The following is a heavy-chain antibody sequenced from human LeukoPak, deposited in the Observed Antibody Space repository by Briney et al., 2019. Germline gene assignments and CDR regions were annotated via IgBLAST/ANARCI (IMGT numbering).Heavy chain of an antibody. V-gene: IGHV3-23*01. CDR2: ISGSGGST. Sequence: LSGGSLRLSCAASGFTFSSHAMNWVRQAPGKGLEWVSAISGSGGSTYYADSVKGRFTISRDNSKNTLYLQMNGLRAEDMAVYYCAKDGTFGFRLGECHDYWGQGTLVTVSS. D-gene: IGHD3-16*01. CDR3: AKDGTFGFRLGECHDY. CDR1: GFTFSSHA. J-gene: IGHJ4*02.